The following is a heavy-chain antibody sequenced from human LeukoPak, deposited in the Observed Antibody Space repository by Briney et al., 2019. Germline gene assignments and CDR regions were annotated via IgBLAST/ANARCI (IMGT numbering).Heavy chain of an antibody. Sequence: GGSLRLSCAASGFTFSSYGMHWVRQAPGKGLEWVAFIRYDGSSKYYADSVKGRFTISRDNAKKSLYLQINSLRAEDTAVYYCARDTRGSYNYYYYMDVWGKGTTVTVSS. J-gene: IGHJ6*03. CDR3: ARDTRGSYNYYYYMDV. CDR2: IRYDGSSK. CDR1: GFTFSSYG. D-gene: IGHD1-26*01. V-gene: IGHV3-30*02.